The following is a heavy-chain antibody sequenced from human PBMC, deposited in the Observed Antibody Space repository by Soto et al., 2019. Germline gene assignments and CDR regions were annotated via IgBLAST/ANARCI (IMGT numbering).Heavy chain of an antibody. D-gene: IGHD2-21*02. CDR1: GFTFSSYG. J-gene: IGHJ4*02. V-gene: IGHV3-33*01. CDR2: IWYDGSNK. CDR3: ARAPESIVVVTATPDY. Sequence: QVQLVESGGGVVQPGRSLRLSCAASGFTFSSYGMHWVRQPPGKGLERVAVIWYDGSNKYYADSVKGRFTISRDNSKNALYLQMNSLRAEDTAVYYCARAPESIVVVTATPDYWGQGTLFTVSS.